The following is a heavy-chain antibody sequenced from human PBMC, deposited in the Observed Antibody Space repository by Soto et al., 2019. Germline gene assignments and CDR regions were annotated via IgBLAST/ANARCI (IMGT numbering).Heavy chain of an antibody. D-gene: IGHD2-2*01. J-gene: IGHJ4*02. CDR1: GFTFSSYA. CDR2: ISGSGGST. Sequence: EVQLLESGGGLVQPGGSLRLSCAAYGFTFSSYAMSWVRQAPGKGLEWVSAISGSGGSTYYADSVKGRFTISRDNSKNTLYLQMNSLRAEDTAVYYCATGTLGYCSSTSCLDYWGQGTLVTVSS. CDR3: ATGTLGYCSSTSCLDY. V-gene: IGHV3-23*01.